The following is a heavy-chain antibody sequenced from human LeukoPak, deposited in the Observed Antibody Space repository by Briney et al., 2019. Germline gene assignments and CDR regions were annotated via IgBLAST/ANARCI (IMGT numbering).Heavy chain of an antibody. CDR2: IYDSGST. CDR3: ARENTDKFDY. V-gene: IGHV4-39*07. Sequence: SETLSLTCTVSGGSIRSSYYYWGWIRQPPGKGLEWIGSIYDSGSTYYNPSLKSRVTISVDTSKNQFSLKLSSVTAADTAVYYCARENTDKFDYWGQGTLVTVSS. CDR1: GGSIRSSYYY. D-gene: IGHD5-18*01. J-gene: IGHJ4*02.